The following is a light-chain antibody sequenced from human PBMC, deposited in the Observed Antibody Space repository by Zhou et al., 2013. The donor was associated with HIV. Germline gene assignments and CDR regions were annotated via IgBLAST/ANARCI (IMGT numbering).Light chain of an antibody. CDR1: QSLLRRNGDNY. Sequence: DIVVTQSPLSLPVTPGEPASISCTSSQSLLRRNGDNYLDWFLQKPGQSPQLLIFLGSNRASGVPDRFSGSGSGTDFTLKISRVEAEDVGVYYCMQSLQTPYTFGQGTKLEIK. CDR2: LGS. J-gene: IGKJ2*01. CDR3: MQSLQTPYT. V-gene: IGKV2-28*01.